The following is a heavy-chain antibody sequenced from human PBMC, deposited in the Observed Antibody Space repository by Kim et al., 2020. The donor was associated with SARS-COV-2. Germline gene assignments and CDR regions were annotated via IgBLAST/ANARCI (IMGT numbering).Heavy chain of an antibody. CDR1: GFTFDDYA. V-gene: IGHV3-9*01. CDR2: ISWNSGSI. CDR3: AKDSSSWGFDY. J-gene: IGHJ4*02. D-gene: IGHD6-13*01. Sequence: SLRLSCAASGFTFDDYAMHWVRQAPGKGLEWVSGISWNSGSIGYADSVKGRFTISRDNAKNSLYLQMNSLRAEDTALYYCAKDSSSWGFDYWGQGTLVTVSS.